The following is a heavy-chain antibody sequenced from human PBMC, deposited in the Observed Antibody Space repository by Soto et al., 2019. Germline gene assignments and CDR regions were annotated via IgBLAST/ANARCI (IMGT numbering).Heavy chain of an antibody. D-gene: IGHD4-17*01. CDR2: IYYSGSN. V-gene: IGHV4-39*01. Sequence: QLQLQESDPGLVKPSETLSLTCNLSGGSINSSSSYWGWIRQPPGKGLEWIGSIYYSGSNYYNPSLKSRVTISVDTSTNQFSLKRSSVTAADTAVYYCARSMTTVVTLDYCGQVTLGTVSS. CDR1: GGSINSSSSY. CDR3: ARSMTTVVTLDY. J-gene: IGHJ4*02.